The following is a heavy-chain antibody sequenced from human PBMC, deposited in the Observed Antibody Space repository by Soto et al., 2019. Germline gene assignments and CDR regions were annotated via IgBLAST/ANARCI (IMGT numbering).Heavy chain of an antibody. CDR2: INHSGST. D-gene: IGHD6-19*01. J-gene: IGHJ4*02. V-gene: IGHV4-34*01. Sequence: SETLSLTCAVYGGSFSGYYWSWIRQPPGKGLEWIGEINHSGSTNYNPSLKSRVTISVDTSKNQFSLKLSSVTAADTAVYYCAREGEQWGTNPCDYWGQGTLVTVSS. CDR3: AREGEQWGTNPCDY. CDR1: GGSFSGYY.